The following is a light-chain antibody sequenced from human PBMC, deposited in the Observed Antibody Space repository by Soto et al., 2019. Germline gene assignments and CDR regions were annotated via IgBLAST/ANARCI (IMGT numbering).Light chain of an antibody. Sequence: EIVLTQSPVTLSLSPGERATLSYWASKSIRSLLAWYQQRPGQAPRLLIDAASNRATGVPARFSGSGSGTDYTLTISSPEPEDFAVYYCQQRSEWPLTFGQGTQLENK. CDR1: KSIRSL. CDR3: QQRSEWPLT. CDR2: AAS. J-gene: IGKJ5*01. V-gene: IGKV3-11*01.